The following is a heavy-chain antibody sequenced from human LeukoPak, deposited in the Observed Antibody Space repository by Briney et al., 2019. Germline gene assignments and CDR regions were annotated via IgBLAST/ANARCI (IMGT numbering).Heavy chain of an antibody. V-gene: IGHV4-39*07. CDR1: GGSISSSNYY. CDR3: ARGGGTVVTTHDY. D-gene: IGHD4-23*01. J-gene: IGHJ4*02. CDR2: IYYSGST. Sequence: PSETLSLTCTVSGGSISSSNYYWGWIRQPPGKGLEWIGSIYYSGSTNYNPSLKSRVTISVDTSKNQFSLKLSSVTAADTAVYYCARGGGTVVTTHDYWGQGTLVTVSS.